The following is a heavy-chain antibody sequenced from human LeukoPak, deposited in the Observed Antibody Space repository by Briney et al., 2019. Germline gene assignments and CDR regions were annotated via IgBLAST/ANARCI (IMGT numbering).Heavy chain of an antibody. Sequence: GGSLRLSCSASGFTFSSYEMNWVRQAPGKGLEWVSYIISSGSTIYYADSVKGRFTISRDNAKNSLYLQMNSLRAEDTAVYYCARVGELRPPDYWGQGTLVTVSS. CDR2: IISSGSTI. D-gene: IGHD1-26*01. CDR3: ARVGELRPPDY. V-gene: IGHV3-48*03. CDR1: GFTFSSYE. J-gene: IGHJ4*02.